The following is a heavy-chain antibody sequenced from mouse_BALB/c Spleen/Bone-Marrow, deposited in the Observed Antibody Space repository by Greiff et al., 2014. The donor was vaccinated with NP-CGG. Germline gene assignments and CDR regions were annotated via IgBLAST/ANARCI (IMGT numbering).Heavy chain of an antibody. CDR1: GYTFTDYN. J-gene: IGHJ3*01. V-gene: IGHV1S29*02. CDR2: IYPYNGGT. CDR3: ARSAAYGYYLGLAY. Sequence: VQLQQSGPELVKPGASVKISCKASGYTFTDYNMHWVKQSHGKSLEWNGYIYPYNGGTVYKQKFKSKATLTVDNSSSTANMELRSLTSEDSAVYYCARSAAYGYYLGLAYWGQGTLVTVSA. D-gene: IGHD2-3*01.